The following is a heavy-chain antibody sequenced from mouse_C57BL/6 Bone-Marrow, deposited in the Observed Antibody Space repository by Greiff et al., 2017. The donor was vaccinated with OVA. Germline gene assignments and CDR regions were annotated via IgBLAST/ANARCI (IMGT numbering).Heavy chain of an antibody. D-gene: IGHD2-1*01. CDR2: IHPNSGST. CDR3: AGYYAYQAWFAY. CDR1: GYTFTSYW. J-gene: IGHJ3*01. Sequence: QVHVKQSGAELVKPGASVKLSCKASGYTFTSYWMHWVKQRPGQGLEWIGMIHPNSGSTNYNEKFKSKATLTVDKSSSTAYMQLSSLTSEDSAVYYCAGYYAYQAWFAYWGQGTLVTVSA. V-gene: IGHV1-64*01.